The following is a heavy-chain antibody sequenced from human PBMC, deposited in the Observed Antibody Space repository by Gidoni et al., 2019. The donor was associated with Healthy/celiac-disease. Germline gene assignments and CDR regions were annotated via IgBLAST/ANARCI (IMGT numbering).Heavy chain of an antibody. D-gene: IGHD3-22*01. J-gene: IGHJ4*02. CDR1: GFTFDDFA. Sequence: EVQLVESGGGLVQPGRSLTLPCAASGFTFDDFALQWVRRAPGKGLEWVSGISWNSGSIGYADSVKGRFTISRDNAKNSLYLQMNSLRAEDTALYYCAKDRNYYDSSALGYWGQGTLVTVSS. CDR2: ISWNSGSI. V-gene: IGHV3-9*01. CDR3: AKDRNYYDSSALGY.